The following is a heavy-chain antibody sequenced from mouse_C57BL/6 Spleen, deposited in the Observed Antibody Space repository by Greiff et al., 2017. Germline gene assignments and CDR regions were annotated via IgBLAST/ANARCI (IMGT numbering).Heavy chain of an antibody. CDR3: TNYYGTTWFAY. D-gene: IGHD1-1*01. J-gene: IGHJ3*01. CDR2: IRLKSDNYAT. V-gene: IGHV6-3*01. Sequence: EVKLEESGGGLVQPGGSMKLSCVASGFTFSNYWMNWVRQSPEKGLEWVAQIRLKSDNYATHYAEYVKGRVTISRNDSKSSVYLQMNNLRAEDTGIYYCTNYYGTTWFAYWGQGTLVTVSA. CDR1: GFTFSNYW.